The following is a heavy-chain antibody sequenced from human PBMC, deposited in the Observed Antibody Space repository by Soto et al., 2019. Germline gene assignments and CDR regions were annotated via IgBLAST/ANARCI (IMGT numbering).Heavy chain of an antibody. CDR1: GGTFSSYI. D-gene: IGHD3-10*01. J-gene: IGHJ5*02. CDR3: ARAPLYYYGSGSSRNWFDP. V-gene: IGHV1-69*02. CDR2: IIPILGIA. Sequence: QVQLVQSGTEVKKPGSSVKVSCKASGGTFSSYIISWVRQAPGQGLEWMGRIIPILGIANYAQKFQGRVTITADKCTSTAYMELSSLRSEDTAVYYCARAPLYYYGSGSSRNWFDPWGQGTLVTVSS.